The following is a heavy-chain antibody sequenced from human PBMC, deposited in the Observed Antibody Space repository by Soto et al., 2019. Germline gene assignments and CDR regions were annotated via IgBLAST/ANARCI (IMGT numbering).Heavy chain of an antibody. V-gene: IGHV4-31*03. Sequence: QVQLQESGPGLVKPSQTLSLTCSVSGGPLSSGSAYWSWIRQHPGKGLEWIGYIYHSGATYYNPSLKSRVTISVDTSKSQFSLRLSSVTAADTAVYYCVRVLDSSWYADLWGRGTLVTVSS. J-gene: IGHJ2*01. CDR2: IYHSGAT. CDR1: GGPLSSGSAY. CDR3: VRVLDSSWYADL. D-gene: IGHD3-22*01.